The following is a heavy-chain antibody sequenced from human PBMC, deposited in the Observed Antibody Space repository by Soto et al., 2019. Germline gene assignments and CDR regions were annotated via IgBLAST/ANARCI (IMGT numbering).Heavy chain of an antibody. V-gene: IGHV3-23*01. CDR1: GFTFSSYA. Sequence: EVQLLESGGGLVQPGGSLRLSCAASGFTFSSYAMSWVRQAPGKGLEWVSAISGSGGSTYYADSVKGRFTISRDNSKNKLYLQMNSLRAEDTAVYYCAKALSGSYYFDYWGQGTLVTVSS. J-gene: IGHJ4*02. D-gene: IGHD1-26*01. CDR3: AKALSGSYYFDY. CDR2: ISGSGGST.